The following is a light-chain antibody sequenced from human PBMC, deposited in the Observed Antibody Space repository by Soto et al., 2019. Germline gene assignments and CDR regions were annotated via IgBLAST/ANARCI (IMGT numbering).Light chain of an antibody. Sequence: QSVLTQPASVSGSPGQSITISCTGTSSDVGRYNYVSWYQQHPGEAPKLMIYEVSNRPSGVSNRFSGSKSGNTASLTISGLQAEDGADYYCSSYTSSSTRVFGGGTKVTVL. CDR2: EVS. V-gene: IGLV2-14*01. J-gene: IGLJ3*02. CDR1: SSDVGRYNY. CDR3: SSYTSSSTRV.